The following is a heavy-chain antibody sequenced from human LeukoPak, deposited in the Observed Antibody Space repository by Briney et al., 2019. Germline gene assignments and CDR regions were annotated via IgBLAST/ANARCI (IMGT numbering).Heavy chain of an antibody. CDR2: IVPDFDTS. CDR3: ASHENSDFSVNA. CDR1: GGSFRSFH. D-gene: IGHD4-11*01. J-gene: IGHJ4*02. Sequence: TVTLTCEVSGGSFRSFHFSCVRHPPPRKRVWMGAIVPDFDTSTYAQTFQGRVTITADETTNTAYMELSSLNSEDTAVYFGASHENSDFSVNAWGPGTLVTVSS. V-gene: IGHV1-69*13.